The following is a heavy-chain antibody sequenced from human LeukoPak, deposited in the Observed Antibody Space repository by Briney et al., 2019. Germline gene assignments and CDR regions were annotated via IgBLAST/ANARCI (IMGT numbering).Heavy chain of an antibody. Sequence: GSLRLSCAASGFTFSGSAMHWVRQASGKGLEWVGRIRSKANSYAAAYAASVKGRFTISRDDSKNTAYLQMNSLKTEDTAVYYCIYDRLDAFDIWGQGTMVTVSS. D-gene: IGHD3-22*01. J-gene: IGHJ3*02. CDR3: IYDRLDAFDI. V-gene: IGHV3-73*01. CDR2: IRSKANSYAA. CDR1: GFTFSGSA.